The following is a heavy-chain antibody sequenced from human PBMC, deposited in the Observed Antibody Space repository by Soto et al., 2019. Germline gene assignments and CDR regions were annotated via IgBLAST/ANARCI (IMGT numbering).Heavy chain of an antibody. CDR3: AKGRRVGISSPLDL. Sequence: GGALRLSSAAPGFTVSHFAMNSVRHTPGKGLNGIGCVSDSGSSTHDADPVHGRFIISSDNSDGTLYLQMDSLRDDDSAVYYCAKGRRVGISSPLDLWGQGTPVTVSS. D-gene: IGHD2-2*01. J-gene: IGHJ4*02. CDR2: VSDSGSST. CDR1: GFTVSHFA. V-gene: IGHV3-23*01.